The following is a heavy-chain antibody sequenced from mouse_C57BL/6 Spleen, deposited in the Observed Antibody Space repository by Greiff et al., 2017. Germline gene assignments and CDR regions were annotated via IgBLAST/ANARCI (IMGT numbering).Heavy chain of an antibody. CDR3: ARPRIYYAMDY. CDR2: ISSGGSYT. Sequence: DVMLVESGGDLVKPGGSLKLSCAASGFTFSSYGMSWVRQTPDKRLEWVATISSGGSYTYYPDSVKGRFTISRDNAKNTLYLQMSSLKSEDTAMYYCARPRIYYAMDYWGQGTSVTVSS. J-gene: IGHJ4*01. V-gene: IGHV5-6*02. CDR1: GFTFSSYG.